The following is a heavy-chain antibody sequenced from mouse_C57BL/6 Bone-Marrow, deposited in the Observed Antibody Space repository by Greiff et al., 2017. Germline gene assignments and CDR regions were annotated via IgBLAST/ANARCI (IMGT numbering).Heavy chain of an antibody. Sequence: QVQLQQPGAELVKPGASVKLSCKASGYTFTSYWMHWVKQRPGQGLEWIGMIHPNSGSTNYNEKFKSKATLTVDKSSSTAYMQLSSLTSEDSAVYYCARSGIYYDDGFAYWGQGTLVTVSA. CDR3: ARSGIYYDDGFAY. J-gene: IGHJ3*01. V-gene: IGHV1-64*01. D-gene: IGHD2-4*01. CDR1: GYTFTSYW. CDR2: IHPNSGST.